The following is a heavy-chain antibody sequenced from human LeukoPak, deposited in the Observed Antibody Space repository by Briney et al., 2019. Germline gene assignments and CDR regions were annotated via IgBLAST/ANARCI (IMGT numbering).Heavy chain of an antibody. CDR1: GGSVSSGSYY. CDR3: AREAMYSYGNNFDY. Sequence: SETLSLTCTVSGGSVSSGSYYCSWIRQPPGKGLEWIGYIYYSGSTNYNPSLKSRVTISVDTSKNQFSLKLSSVTAADTAVYHCAREAMYSYGNNFDYWGQGTLVTVSS. CDR2: IYYSGST. J-gene: IGHJ4*02. D-gene: IGHD5-18*01. V-gene: IGHV4-61*01.